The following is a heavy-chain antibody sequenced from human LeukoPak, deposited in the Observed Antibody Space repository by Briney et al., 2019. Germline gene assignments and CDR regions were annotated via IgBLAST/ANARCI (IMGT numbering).Heavy chain of an antibody. J-gene: IGHJ4*02. CDR1: GDSVSSKSVA. V-gene: IGHV6-1*01. Sequence: SQTLSLTCAVSGDSVSSKSVAWSWLSQPPSRGLDWLGMTYCRSKWGNDYVISVKSRMTINPDTYKNQFSLQLNSVTPDDTAVYYCARSGGGNMTFDYWGQGNLVIVSS. CDR2: TYCRSKWGN. D-gene: IGHD4-23*01. CDR3: ARSGGGNMTFDY.